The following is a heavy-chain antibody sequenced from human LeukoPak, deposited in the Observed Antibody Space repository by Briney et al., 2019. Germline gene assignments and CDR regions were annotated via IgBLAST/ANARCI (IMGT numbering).Heavy chain of an antibody. CDR1: GGSISSYC. J-gene: IGHJ4*02. D-gene: IGHD2-2*01. CDR2: IYYSGST. CDR3: AGSSWDFDY. Sequence: SETLSLTCTVSGGSISSYCWSWIRQPPGKGLEWSGYIYYSGSTNYNPSLKSRVTMSVDTSKNQLSLKLSSVTAADTAVYYCAGSSWDFDYWGQGTLVTVSS. V-gene: IGHV4-59*01.